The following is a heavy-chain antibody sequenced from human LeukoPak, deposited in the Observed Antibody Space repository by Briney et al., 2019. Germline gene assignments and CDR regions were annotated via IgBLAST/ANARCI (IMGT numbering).Heavy chain of an antibody. CDR3: AHRHVGATFDY. Sequence: TLSLTCTVPGGSISSYYWTWIRQPPGKALEWLALIYWDDDKRYSPSLKSRLTITKDTSKNQVVLTMTNMDPVDTATYYCAHRHVGATFDYWGQGTLVTVSS. J-gene: IGHJ4*02. CDR1: GGSISSYYWT. CDR2: IYWDDDK. D-gene: IGHD1-26*01. V-gene: IGHV2-5*08.